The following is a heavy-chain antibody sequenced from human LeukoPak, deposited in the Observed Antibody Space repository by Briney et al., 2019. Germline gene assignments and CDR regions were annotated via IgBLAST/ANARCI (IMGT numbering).Heavy chain of an antibody. D-gene: IGHD6-19*01. CDR3: ARNSGWFRFDY. CDR2: IKEDGSDK. V-gene: IGHV3-7*03. Sequence: GGSLRLSCAASGFTFSNYWMDWVRQSPGKGLEWVANIKEDGSDKYYVDSVKGRFTISRDNAKNSLYLQMNSLRAEDTAVYYCARNSGWFRFDYWGQGTLVTISS. J-gene: IGHJ4*02. CDR1: GFTFSNYW.